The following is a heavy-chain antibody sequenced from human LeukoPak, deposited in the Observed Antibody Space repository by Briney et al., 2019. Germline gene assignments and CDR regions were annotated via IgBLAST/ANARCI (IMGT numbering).Heavy chain of an antibody. Sequence: ASVKVSCKVSGGTLSSFAISWARQAPGQGLEWMGGIIPMYATANYAQKFQGRVTITADESTSTAYTELSSLRSEDTAVYYCASRWILGYCSSNTCGHNYYNGMDVWGKGTTVTVSS. CDR2: IIPMYATA. CDR1: GGTLSSFA. CDR3: ASRWILGYCSSNTCGHNYYNGMDV. D-gene: IGHD2-2*01. J-gene: IGHJ6*04. V-gene: IGHV1-69*13.